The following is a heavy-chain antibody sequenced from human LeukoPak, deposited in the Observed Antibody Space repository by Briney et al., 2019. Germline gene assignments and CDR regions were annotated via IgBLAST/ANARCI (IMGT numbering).Heavy chain of an antibody. Sequence: GASVKVSCKASGYTFTSYGISWVRQAPGQGLEWMGWINPNSGGTNYAQKFQGRVTMTRDTSISTAYMELSRLRSDDTAVYYCARDHPPTYYYDSSGYRDYYYMDVWGKGTTVTISS. CDR2: INPNSGGT. J-gene: IGHJ6*03. D-gene: IGHD3-22*01. V-gene: IGHV1-2*02. CDR3: ARDHPPTYYYDSSGYRDYYYMDV. CDR1: GYTFTSYG.